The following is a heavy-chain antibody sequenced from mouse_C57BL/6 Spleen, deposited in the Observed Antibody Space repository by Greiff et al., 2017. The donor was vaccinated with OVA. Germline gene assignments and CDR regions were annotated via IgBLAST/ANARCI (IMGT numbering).Heavy chain of an antibody. CDR1: GFTFSDYY. D-gene: IGHD1-1*01. Sequence: DVMLVESEGGLVQPGSSMKLSCTASGFTFSDYYMAWVRQVPEKGLEWVANINYDGSSTYYLDSLKSRFIISRDNAKNILYLQMSSLKSEDTATYYCARRGYGSSWGYFDVWGTGTTVTVSS. CDR3: ARRGYGSSWGYFDV. V-gene: IGHV5-16*01. CDR2: INYDGSST. J-gene: IGHJ1*03.